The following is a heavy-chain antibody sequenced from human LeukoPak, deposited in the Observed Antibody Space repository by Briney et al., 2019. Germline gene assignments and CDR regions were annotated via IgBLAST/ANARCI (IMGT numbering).Heavy chain of an antibody. V-gene: IGHV3-30*02. CDR1: GFTFSSYG. Sequence: GGSLRLSCAASGFTFSSYGMHWIRQAPGKGLEWVAFIRNDGSIIYNADSVKGRFTISRDNSKNTLYLQMNSLRAEDTAVYYCAKDSDGDYVLGGFDYWGQGSLVTVSS. D-gene: IGHD4-17*01. CDR3: AKDSDGDYVLGGFDY. J-gene: IGHJ4*02. CDR2: IRNDGSII.